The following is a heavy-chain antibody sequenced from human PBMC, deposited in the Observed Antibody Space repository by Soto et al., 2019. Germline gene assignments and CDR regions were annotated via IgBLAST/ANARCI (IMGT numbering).Heavy chain of an antibody. CDR3: ARGGKNPVLRYSGDDLCNWFDP. D-gene: IGHD5-12*01. J-gene: IGHJ5*02. CDR1: GDSISSGGYY. Sequence: SETLSLTCTVSGDSISSGGYYWSWIRQHPGKGLEWIGYIYYSGSTYYNPSLKSRVTISVDTSKNQFSLKLSSVTAADTAVYYCARGGKNPVLRYSGDDLCNWFDPWGQRTPVTVSS. V-gene: IGHV4-31*03. CDR2: IYYSGST.